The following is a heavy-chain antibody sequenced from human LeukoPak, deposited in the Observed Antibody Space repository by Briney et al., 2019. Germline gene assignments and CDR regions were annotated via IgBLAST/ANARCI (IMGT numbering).Heavy chain of an antibody. CDR2: ISSSGSTI. J-gene: IGHJ4*02. D-gene: IGHD5-24*01. V-gene: IGHV3-48*03. CDR3: ARSVDGYNPGFDY. Sequence: PGGSLRLSCAASGFTFSSYEMNWVRQAPGKGLEWVSYISSSGSTIYYADSVKGRFTISRDNAKNSLYLQMNSLRAEDTAVYYCARSVDGYNPGFDYWGQGTLVTVSS. CDR1: GFTFSSYE.